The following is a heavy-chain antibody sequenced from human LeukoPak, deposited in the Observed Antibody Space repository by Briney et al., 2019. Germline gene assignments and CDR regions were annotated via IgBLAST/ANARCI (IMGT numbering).Heavy chain of an antibody. CDR1: GYTFTSYG. V-gene: IGHV1-18*01. CDR3: ARTTIFGLGGAFDI. D-gene: IGHD3-3*01. CDR2: ISAYNGNT. Sequence: ASVKVSCKASGYTFTSYGISWGRHAPGQGLEWMGWISAYNGNTNYAQKLLGRVTMTTDTSTSTAYMELRSLRSDDTAVYYCARTTIFGLGGAFDIWGQGTMVTVSS. J-gene: IGHJ3*02.